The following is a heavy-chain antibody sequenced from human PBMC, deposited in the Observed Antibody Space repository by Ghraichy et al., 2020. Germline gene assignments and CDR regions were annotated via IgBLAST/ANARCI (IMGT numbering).Heavy chain of an antibody. V-gene: IGHV4-39*01. CDR2: IYYSGST. J-gene: IGHJ4*02. CDR3: ARHAGVGWAPSVVIDY. D-gene: IGHD3-10*01. CDR1: GGSISSSSYY. Sequence: SQTLSLTCTVSGGSISSSSYYWGWIRQPPGKGLEWIGSIYYSGSTYYNPSLKSRVTISVDTSKNQFSLKLSSVTAADTAVYYCARHAGVGWAPSVVIDYWGQGTLVTVSS.